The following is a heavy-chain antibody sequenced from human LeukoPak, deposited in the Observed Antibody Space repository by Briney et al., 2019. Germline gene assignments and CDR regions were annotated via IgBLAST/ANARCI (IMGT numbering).Heavy chain of an antibody. CDR2: VHLNGGGT. V-gene: IGHV1-2*02. J-gene: IGHJ3*01. CDR3: ATAQRCSGGTCYAWTDAFHV. Sequence: ASVKVSCTASGHIFTVDSIHWVRQAPGQGLEWLGWVHLNGGGTHRAQKFEGRVTMTKGSSISTASMELSGLTSDDTAVYYCATAQRCSGGTCYAWTDAFHVWGQGTMVIVSS. D-gene: IGHD2-15*01. CDR1: GHIFTVDS.